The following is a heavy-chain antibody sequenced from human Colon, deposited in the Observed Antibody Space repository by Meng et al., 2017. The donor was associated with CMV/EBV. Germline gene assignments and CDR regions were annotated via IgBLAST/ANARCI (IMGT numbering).Heavy chain of an antibody. CDR3: ARGIAVAGLFDY. Sequence: SETLSLTCTVSGGSISSSSYYWGWIRQPPGKGPEWLGSIYFSGSTYHNPSLESRVTISVDPSKNQFSLWLRSVTAADTAVYYCARGIAVAGLFDYWGQGTLVTVSS. V-gene: IGHV4-39*07. J-gene: IGHJ4*02. CDR2: IYFSGST. D-gene: IGHD6-19*01. CDR1: GGSISSSSYY.